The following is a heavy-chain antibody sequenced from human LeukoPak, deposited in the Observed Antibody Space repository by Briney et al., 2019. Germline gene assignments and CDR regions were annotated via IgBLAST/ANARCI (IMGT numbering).Heavy chain of an antibody. CDR3: ARPLVGADTVFDY. Sequence: HGESLKISCKGSGYSFTSYWIGWVRQMPGKGLEWMGIIYPGDSDTRYSPSFQGQVTISADKSISTAYLQWSSLKASHTAMYYCARPLVGADTVFDYWGQGTLVTGSS. J-gene: IGHJ4*02. CDR2: IYPGDSDT. CDR1: GYSFTSYW. D-gene: IGHD1-26*01. V-gene: IGHV5-51*01.